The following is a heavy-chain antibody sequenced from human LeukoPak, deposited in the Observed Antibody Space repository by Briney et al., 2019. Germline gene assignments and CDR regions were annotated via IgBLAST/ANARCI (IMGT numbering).Heavy chain of an antibody. CDR1: GFTFSSYW. Sequence: PGGSLRLSCAASGFTFSSYWMSWVRQAPVKGLEWVANIKQGGSEKYYVDSVKGRFTISRDNAKNSLYLQMNSLRAEDTAVYYCAKEIDTSGYSPFDYWGQGTLVTVSS. J-gene: IGHJ4*02. CDR3: AKEIDTSGYSPFDY. V-gene: IGHV3-7*01. D-gene: IGHD3-22*01. CDR2: IKQGGSEK.